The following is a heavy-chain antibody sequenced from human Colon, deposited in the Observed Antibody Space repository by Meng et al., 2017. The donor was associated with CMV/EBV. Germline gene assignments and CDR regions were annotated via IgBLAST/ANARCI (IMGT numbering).Heavy chain of an antibody. CDR1: GFTFSRHT. CDR3: AGDRLDDYSTTHFDL. V-gene: IGHV3-21*01. CDR2: ISSTSSSM. D-gene: IGHD4-11*01. Sequence: GESLKISCAASGFTFSRHTMNLVRQAPGKGLEWVSSISSTSSSMFYADSGKGRFTVSRDNTKNLLYLQMHSLRAEDTAVYYCAGDRLDDYSTTHFDLWGQGTLVTVSS. J-gene: IGHJ4*02.